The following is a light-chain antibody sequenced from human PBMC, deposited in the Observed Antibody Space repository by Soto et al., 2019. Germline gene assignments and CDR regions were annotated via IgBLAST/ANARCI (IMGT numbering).Light chain of an antibody. CDR1: QAISNY. J-gene: IGKJ2*01. CDR2: VSS. Sequence: DNQMTQSPSSLSASVGDRVTITCQAGQAISNYLNWYQQKPGKAPKLLIYVSSNFEPWVPSRFRGSGSGTDFTLSICILQTHDSAKVYCHQYGSIAYTFGPGTKLLIK. V-gene: IGKV1-33*01. CDR3: HQYGSIAYT.